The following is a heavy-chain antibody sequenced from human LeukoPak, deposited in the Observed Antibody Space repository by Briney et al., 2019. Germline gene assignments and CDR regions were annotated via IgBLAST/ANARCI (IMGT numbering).Heavy chain of an antibody. CDR3: ARGGLAEGRYPYYYMDV. J-gene: IGHJ6*03. Sequence: GASVKVSCKVSGYTLTELSMHWVRQAPGKGLEWMGGFDPEDGETIYAQKFQGRVTMTEDTSTDTAYMELSRPRSDDTAVYYCARGGLAEGRYPYYYMDVWGKGTTVTVSS. D-gene: IGHD3-9*01. CDR1: GYTLTELS. V-gene: IGHV1-24*01. CDR2: FDPEDGET.